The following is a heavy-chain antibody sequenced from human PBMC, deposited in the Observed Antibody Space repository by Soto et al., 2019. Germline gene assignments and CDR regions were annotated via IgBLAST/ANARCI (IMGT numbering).Heavy chain of an antibody. CDR3: AKDRDIAYHLEGGFYYSGMDV. Sequence: ESLNISCAASGSTFVTYAMNWVRQAPGKGLEWVSTITDVGDPTYYADSVKGRFTISRDNSKNTLFLQMNSLRAEDTARYYCAKDRDIAYHLEGGFYYSGMDVWGQGTTVTVSS. D-gene: IGHD5-12*01. V-gene: IGHV3-23*01. CDR2: ITDVGDPT. J-gene: IGHJ6*02. CDR1: GSTFVTYA.